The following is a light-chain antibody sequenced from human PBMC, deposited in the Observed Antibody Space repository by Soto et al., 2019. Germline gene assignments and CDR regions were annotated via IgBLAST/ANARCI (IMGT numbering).Light chain of an antibody. CDR2: EAS. CDR1: QDISDH. J-gene: IGKJ1*01. CDR3: QKYNRTPRT. Sequence: DFQMTQSPSPLSASVGDRVTITCRASQDISDHLAWYQHKPGKVPKLLIYEASTLQSGVPSRFSGGGSGKDFTLTISSLQPEDVATYYCQKYNRTPRTFGQGTKVELK. V-gene: IGKV1-27*01.